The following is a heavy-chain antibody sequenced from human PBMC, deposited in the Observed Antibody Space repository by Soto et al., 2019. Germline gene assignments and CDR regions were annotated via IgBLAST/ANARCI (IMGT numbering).Heavy chain of an antibody. J-gene: IGHJ2*01. D-gene: IGHD3-22*01. CDR3: AKPFQRSGDHYDIWYFDL. CDR2: TSHDGSTK. Sequence: QVQLVESGGGVVQPGRSLRLSCAASGFTFSSYGMHWVRQAPDKGLEWVAVTSHDGSTKYYADSVKGRFTISRDNSKNTLYLQMNSLRVEDTAVYYCAKPFQRSGDHYDIWYFDLWGRGTLVTVSS. CDR1: GFTFSSYG. V-gene: IGHV3-30*18.